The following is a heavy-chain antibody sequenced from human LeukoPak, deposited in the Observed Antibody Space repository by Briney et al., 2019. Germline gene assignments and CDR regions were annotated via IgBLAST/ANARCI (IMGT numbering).Heavy chain of an antibody. CDR2: IYPGDSYT. V-gene: IGHV5-51*01. CDR1: GSSFTSYW. J-gene: IGHJ3*02. D-gene: IGHD3-10*01. CDR3: ARRSGGDALDI. Sequence: GEPLKISCKGSGSSFTSYWIAWVRQMPGKGLEWMGIIYPGDSYTTYSPSFQGQVTISADKSISTAYLQWRSLKASDTAMYYCARRSGGDALDIWGQGTMVTVSS.